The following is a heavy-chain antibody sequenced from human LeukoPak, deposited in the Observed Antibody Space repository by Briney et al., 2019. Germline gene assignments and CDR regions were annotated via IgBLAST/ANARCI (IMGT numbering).Heavy chain of an antibody. V-gene: IGHV5-51*01. Sequence: GESLKISCKGSGYSFTSYWIGWVRQMPGKGLEWMGIVYPGDSETRYSPSFQGQVTISVDKSISTASLQWSSLKASDTAMYYCARRQGCSSTSCPPDSWGQGTLVTVSS. D-gene: IGHD2-2*01. CDR2: VYPGDSET. CDR1: GYSFTSYW. J-gene: IGHJ4*02. CDR3: ARRQGCSSTSCPPDS.